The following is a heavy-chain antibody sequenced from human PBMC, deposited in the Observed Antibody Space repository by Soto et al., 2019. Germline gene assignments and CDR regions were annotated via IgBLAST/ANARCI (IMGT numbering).Heavy chain of an antibody. D-gene: IGHD4-17*01. CDR2: INLFDGRT. V-gene: IGHV3-23*01. J-gene: IGHJ6*02. Sequence: PGGSLRLSCAASGFTFRAYGMGWIRQTPEKGLEWVSSINLFDGRTYYTDSVKGRFTISKDDSKSTVSLQLNSLRVDDTAIYYCARGGVYGTDHYSRGMDVWGQGRQVTVS. CDR1: GFTFRAYG. CDR3: ARGGVYGTDHYSRGMDV.